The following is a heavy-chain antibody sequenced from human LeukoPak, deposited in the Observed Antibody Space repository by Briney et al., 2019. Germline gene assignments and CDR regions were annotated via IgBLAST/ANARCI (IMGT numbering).Heavy chain of an antibody. D-gene: IGHD3-3*01. CDR2: ISAYNGNT. CDR3: ARAETSYYDFWSGRDAFDI. V-gene: IGHV1-18*04. CDR1: GYTFTGYY. Sequence: ASVKVSCKASGYTFTGYYMHWVRQAPGQGLEWMGWISAYNGNTNYAQKLQGRVTMTTDTSTSTAYMELRSLRSDDTAVYYCARAETSYYDFWSGRDAFDIWGQGTMVTVSS. J-gene: IGHJ3*02.